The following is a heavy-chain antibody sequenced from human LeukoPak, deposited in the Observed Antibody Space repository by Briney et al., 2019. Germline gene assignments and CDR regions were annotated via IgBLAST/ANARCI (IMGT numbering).Heavy chain of an antibody. J-gene: IGHJ4*02. Sequence: SETLSLTCTVSGYSISSGYYWSWIRQPPGKGLEWIGYIYYSGSTNYNPSLKSRVTISVDTSKNQFSLKLSSVTAADTAVYYCARHHGGYRPLDYWGQGTLVTVSS. D-gene: IGHD4-17*01. V-gene: IGHV4-38-2*02. CDR1: GYSISSGYY. CDR2: IYYSGST. CDR3: ARHHGGYRPLDY.